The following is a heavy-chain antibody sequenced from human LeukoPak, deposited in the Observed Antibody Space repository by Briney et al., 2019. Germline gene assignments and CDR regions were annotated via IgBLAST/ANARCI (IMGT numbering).Heavy chain of an antibody. J-gene: IGHJ4*02. CDR1: GFVFSHYT. CDR2: INGSGDVT. V-gene: IGHV3-23*01. D-gene: IGHD3-10*01. Sequence: GGSLRLSCAVSGFVFSHYTMTWVRQGPGKGLEWVSCINGSGDVTLYADSVMGRFTISRDNAKNTVSLQMNNLRAEDTAVYYCAKSDCGSDGCKLLNYWGQGTLVTVSS. CDR3: AKSDCGSDGCKLLNY.